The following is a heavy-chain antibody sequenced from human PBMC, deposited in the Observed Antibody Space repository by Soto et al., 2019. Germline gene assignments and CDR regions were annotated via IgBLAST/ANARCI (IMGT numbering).Heavy chain of an antibody. CDR1: GDSINSRSYY. J-gene: IGHJ4*02. V-gene: IGHV4-39*01. Sequence: SETLSVTCTVTGDSINSRSYYWGWIRQPPGKGLEWIGSIYYSGRTYNKPTLTSRVSMSIETSKDQFSLKLKSVTAADTALYFCARQRTSVVTQAYFDVWGPGSLVTVSS. D-gene: IGHD2-21*02. CDR2: IYYSGRT. CDR3: ARQRTSVVTQAYFDV.